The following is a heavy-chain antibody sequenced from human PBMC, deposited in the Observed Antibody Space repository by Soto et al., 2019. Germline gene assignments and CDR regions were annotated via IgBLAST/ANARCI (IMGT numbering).Heavy chain of an antibody. D-gene: IGHD2-8*01. V-gene: IGHV1-18*04. CDR2: ISAYNGNT. CDR3: ARDGSYCTNGVCYLDY. CDR1: GYTFTSYG. Sequence: ASVKVSCKASGYTFTSYGSSWVRQAPGQGLEWMGWISAYNGNTNYAQKLQGRVTMTTDTSTSTAYMELRSLRSDDTAVYYCARDGSYCTNGVCYLDYWGQGTLVTVSS. J-gene: IGHJ4*02.